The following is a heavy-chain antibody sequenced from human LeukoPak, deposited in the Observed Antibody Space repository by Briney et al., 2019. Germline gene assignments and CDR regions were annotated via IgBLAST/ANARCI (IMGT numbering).Heavy chain of an antibody. J-gene: IGHJ4*02. CDR1: GYSFTSYW. V-gene: IGHV5-51*01. Sequence: GESLKISCKGSGYSFTSYWIGWVRQMPGESLEWMGIIYPGDSDTRYSPSFQGQVTISADKSINPSYLQWSSLKASDTAMYYCARLSSSWAHFDYWGQGTLVTVSS. CDR2: IYPGDSDT. D-gene: IGHD6-13*01. CDR3: ARLSSSWAHFDY.